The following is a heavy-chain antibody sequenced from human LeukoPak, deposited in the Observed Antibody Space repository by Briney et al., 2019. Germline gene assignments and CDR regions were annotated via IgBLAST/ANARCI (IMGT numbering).Heavy chain of an antibody. CDR1: GFTFSSYA. J-gene: IGHJ6*02. D-gene: IGHD3-10*02. CDR2: ISGSDGST. V-gene: IGHV3-23*01. CDR3: AKDQRRVLEPNYYYYGMDV. Sequence: PGGSLRLSCAASGFTFSSYAMNWVRQAPGKGLEWVSVISGSDGSTYYADSVKGRFTISRDNSKNTLYLQMNGLRAEDTAVYYCAKDQRRVLEPNYYYYGMDVWGQGTTVTVSS.